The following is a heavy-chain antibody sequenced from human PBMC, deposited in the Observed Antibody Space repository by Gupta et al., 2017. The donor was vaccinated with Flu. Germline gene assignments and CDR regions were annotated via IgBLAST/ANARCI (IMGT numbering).Heavy chain of an antibody. V-gene: IGHV4-39*01. Sequence: QLQLQESGPGLVKPSETLSLTCTVSGGSISSDTYYWGWIRQPPGRGLEWIGSIYYTGSSYCNPALKSRVIISVDTSKSHFSLRLRFVTAADTAVYYCARHFWGSGQVFDFWGQGSLVTVSS. J-gene: IGHJ4*02. CDR2: IYYTGSS. D-gene: IGHD2-15*01. CDR3: ARHFWGSGQVFDF. CDR1: GGSISSDTYY.